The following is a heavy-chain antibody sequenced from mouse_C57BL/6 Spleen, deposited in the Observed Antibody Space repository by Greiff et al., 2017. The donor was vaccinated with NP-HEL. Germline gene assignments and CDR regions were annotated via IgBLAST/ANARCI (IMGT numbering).Heavy chain of an antibody. Sequence: VQLQQSGAELVKPGASVKISCKASGYAFRSYWMNWVKQRPGKGLAWIGQIYPGDGDTNYNGKFKGKATLTADKSSSTAYMQLSSLTSEDSAVYFCAREGVLLLLDYWGQGTSVTVSS. J-gene: IGHJ4*01. V-gene: IGHV1-80*01. CDR3: AREGVLLLLDY. CDR2: IYPGDGDT. D-gene: IGHD1-1*01. CDR1: GYAFRSYW.